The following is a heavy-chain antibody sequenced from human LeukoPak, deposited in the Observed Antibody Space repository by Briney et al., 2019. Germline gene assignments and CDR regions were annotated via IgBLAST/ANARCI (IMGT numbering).Heavy chain of an antibody. J-gene: IGHJ4*02. Sequence: GGSLRLSSVASGFIFSRYEMNWVRQAPRTGLEWLSYIGTSGSIMSYADSVKGRFTISRDNAKNSLYLQMNSLRAEDTAVYYCARDGGGDIVVVVAAEPLDYWGQGTLVTVSP. CDR2: IGTSGSIM. V-gene: IGHV3-48*03. CDR3: ARDGGGDIVVVVAAEPLDY. CDR1: GFIFSRYE. D-gene: IGHD2-15*01.